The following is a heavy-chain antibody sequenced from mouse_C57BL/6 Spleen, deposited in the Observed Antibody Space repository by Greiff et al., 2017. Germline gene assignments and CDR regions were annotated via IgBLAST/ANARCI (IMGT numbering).Heavy chain of an antibody. J-gene: IGHJ2*01. D-gene: IGHD1-1*01. CDR3: ARGGYGSSSYYFDY. Sequence: VQLVESGPELVKPGASVKLSCKASGYTFTSYDINWVKQRPGQGLEWIGWIYPRDGSTKYNEKFKGKATLTVDTSSSTAYMELHSLTSEDSAVYFCARGGYGSSSYYFDYWGQGTTLTVSS. CDR2: IYPRDGST. CDR1: GYTFTSYD. V-gene: IGHV1-85*01.